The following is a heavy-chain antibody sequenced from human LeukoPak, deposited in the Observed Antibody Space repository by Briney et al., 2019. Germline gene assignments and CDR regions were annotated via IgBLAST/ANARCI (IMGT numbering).Heavy chain of an antibody. Sequence: GGSLRLSCEASGFTFDNYAMHWVRQAPGKGLEWVAFIRYDGSNKYYADSVKGRFTISRDNSKNTLYLQMNSLRAEDTAVYYCAKDGYNLDYWGQGTLVTVSS. CDR3: AKDGYNLDY. J-gene: IGHJ4*02. D-gene: IGHD5-24*01. V-gene: IGHV3-30*02. CDR2: IRYDGSNK. CDR1: GFTFDNYA.